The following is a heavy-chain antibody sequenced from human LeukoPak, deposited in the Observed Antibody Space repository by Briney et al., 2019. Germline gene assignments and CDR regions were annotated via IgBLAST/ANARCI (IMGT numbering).Heavy chain of an antibody. D-gene: IGHD6-19*01. V-gene: IGHV1-8*01. CDR1: GYTFTSYD. CDR3: ATSPEAVAGTFDY. CDR2: MNPNSGNT. J-gene: IGHJ4*02. Sequence: GASVKVSCKASGYTFTSYDINWVRQATGQGLEWMGWMNPNSGNTGYAQKFQGRVTMTEDTSTDTAYMELSSLRSEDTAVYYCATSPEAVAGTFDYWGQGTLVTVSS.